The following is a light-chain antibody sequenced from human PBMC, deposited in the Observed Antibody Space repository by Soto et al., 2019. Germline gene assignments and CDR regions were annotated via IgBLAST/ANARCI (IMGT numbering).Light chain of an antibody. J-gene: IGKJ1*01. V-gene: IGKV3-15*01. CDR2: GAS. Sequence: EIVMTQSPATLSVSPGEGATLSCRASQSVRRNLAWYQHKPGQGPRLLIHGASTRATGVAARFSGSGSETEYTLTISSLVSGDIAFYYCHQYNTWPGTFGQGTKVEIK. CDR3: HQYNTWPGT. CDR1: QSVRRN.